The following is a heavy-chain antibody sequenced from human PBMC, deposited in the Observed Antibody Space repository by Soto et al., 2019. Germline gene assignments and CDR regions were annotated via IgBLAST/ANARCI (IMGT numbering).Heavy chain of an antibody. CDR3: ARTTAVPNTLRSRYFFDY. V-gene: IGHV4-61*01. Sequence: RSLTCSVSGGSVSNKTYYWSWIRQPPGKRLEWIGYVYYSGTTNYNPSLKSRVTISVDLSKNQFSLRLSSVTTADTALYYCARTTAVPNTLRSRYFFDYWGQGTLVTVSS. D-gene: IGHD4-17*01. CDR1: GGSVSNKTYY. CDR2: VYYSGTT. J-gene: IGHJ4*02.